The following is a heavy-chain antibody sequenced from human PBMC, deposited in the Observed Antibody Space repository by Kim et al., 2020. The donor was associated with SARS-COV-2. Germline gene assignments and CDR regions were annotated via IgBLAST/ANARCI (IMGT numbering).Heavy chain of an antibody. CDR2: ISWNSGSI. CDR1: GFTFGDYA. V-gene: IGHV3-9*01. Sequence: GGSLRLSCAASGFTFGDYAMHWVRQAPGKGLEWVSGISWNSGSIGYADSVKGRFTISRDNAKNSLYLQMNSLRAEDTALYYCAKGVVVVPAGGGWFDPWGQGTLVTVSS. CDR3: AKGVVVVPAGGGWFDP. D-gene: IGHD2-2*01. J-gene: IGHJ5*02.